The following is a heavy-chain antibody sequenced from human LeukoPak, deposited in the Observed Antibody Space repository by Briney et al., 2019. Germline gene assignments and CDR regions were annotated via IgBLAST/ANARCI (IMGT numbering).Heavy chain of an antibody. CDR1: GDSMTYSY. J-gene: IGHJ3*02. V-gene: IGHV4-59*08. D-gene: IGHD2-21*01. CDR3: VRRRQVSAYSPYAFDM. Sequence: SETLSLTCTVSGDSMTYSYWSWIRQPPGKGLEWLGNIYLSVITKSNPSLKSRVTISLDTSKNQLSLRLTSVTAADTAVYYCVRRRQVSAYSPYAFDMWGQGTMVTV. CDR2: IYLSVIT.